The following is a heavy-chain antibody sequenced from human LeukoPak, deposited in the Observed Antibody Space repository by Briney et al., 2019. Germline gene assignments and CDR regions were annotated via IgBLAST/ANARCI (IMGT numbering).Heavy chain of an antibody. CDR3: ARVTARFSMVRGAPVRGWFDP. CDR2: ISAYNGNT. Sequence: GASVKVSCKASGYTFTSYGISWVRQAPGQGLEWMGWISAYNGNTNYAQKLQGRVTMTTDTSTSTAYMELRGLRSDDTAVYYCARVTARFSMVRGAPVRGWFDPWGQGTLVTVSS. V-gene: IGHV1-18*04. D-gene: IGHD3-10*01. CDR1: GYTFTSYG. J-gene: IGHJ5*02.